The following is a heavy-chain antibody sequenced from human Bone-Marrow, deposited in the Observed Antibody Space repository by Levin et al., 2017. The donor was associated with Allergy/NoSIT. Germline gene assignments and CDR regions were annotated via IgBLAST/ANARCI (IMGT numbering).Heavy chain of an antibody. CDR1: GFNFRSYT. CDR3: AREERWQQLIFVDN. J-gene: IGHJ4*02. Sequence: GGSLRLSCAASGFNFRSYTMAWVRQAPVKGLEWVSAISGSDDRTHYAGSVEGRFTISRDKSKNTVYLQLNSLRAEDTAVYYCAREERWQQLIFVDNWGQGTLVTVSS. D-gene: IGHD5-24*01. V-gene: IGHV3-23*01. CDR2: ISGSDDRT.